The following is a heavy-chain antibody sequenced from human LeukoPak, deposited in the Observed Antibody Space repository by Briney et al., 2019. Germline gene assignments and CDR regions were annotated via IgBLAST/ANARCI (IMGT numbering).Heavy chain of an antibody. CDR1: GYIFSDYY. Sequence: ASVKVSCKASGYIFSDYYIHWVRQAPGRGFEWMGWISRYSGATKLAQKFQGRVTLTRDTSISTAYVELSNLASDDTGVYYCLIWAGGNSDGPSFDYWGQGTLVIVSS. CDR3: LIWAGGNSDGPSFDY. CDR2: ISRYSGAT. D-gene: IGHD3-16*01. V-gene: IGHV1-2*02. J-gene: IGHJ4*02.